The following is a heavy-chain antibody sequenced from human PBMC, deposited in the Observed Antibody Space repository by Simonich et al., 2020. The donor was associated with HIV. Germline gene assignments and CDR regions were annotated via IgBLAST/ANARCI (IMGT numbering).Heavy chain of an antibody. CDR2: ISRSRSTI. CDR3: ARDRYAYCGGDCYSGAFDI. D-gene: IGHD2-21*02. J-gene: IGHJ3*02. CDR1: GFTFSSYS. Sequence: EVQLVESGGGLVQPGGSLRLSCAASGFTFSSYSMNWVRQAPWRGLEWVSDISRSRSTIYYADSVKGRFTISRDNAKNSLYLQMNSLRAEDTAVYYCARDRYAYCGGDCYSGAFDIWGQGTMVTVSS. V-gene: IGHV3-48*01.